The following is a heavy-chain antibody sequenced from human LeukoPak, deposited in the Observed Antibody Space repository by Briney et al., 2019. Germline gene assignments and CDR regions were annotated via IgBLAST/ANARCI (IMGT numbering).Heavy chain of an antibody. CDR2: IYYSGST. D-gene: IGHD1-26*01. Sequence: PSETLSLTCTVSGGSISSSSYYWGWIRQPPGKGLEWIGSIYYSGSTNYNPSLKSRVTISVDASKNQFSLKLSSVTAADTAVYYCARGDPVGAPIDYWGQGTLVTVSS. CDR3: ARGDPVGAPIDY. CDR1: GGSISSSSYY. J-gene: IGHJ4*02. V-gene: IGHV4-39*07.